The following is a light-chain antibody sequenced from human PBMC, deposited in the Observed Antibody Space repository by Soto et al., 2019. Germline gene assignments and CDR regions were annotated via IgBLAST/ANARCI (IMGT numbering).Light chain of an antibody. Sequence: EIVLTQAPGTLSSSPGERATLSCRASQSFSSSYLAWYQQKPGQAPRLLISGASSRATGIPDRFSGSGSGTEFTLNVSRLEPEDFAVYYCQQYDTSPPYTFGPGTKLESK. CDR1: QSFSSSY. J-gene: IGKJ2*01. CDR2: GAS. CDR3: QQYDTSPPYT. V-gene: IGKV3-20*01.